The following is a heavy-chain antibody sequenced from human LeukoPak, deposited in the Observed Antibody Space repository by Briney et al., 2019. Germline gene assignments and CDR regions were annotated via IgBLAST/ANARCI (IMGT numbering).Heavy chain of an antibody. CDR1: GFTFSSYT. V-gene: IGHV3-21*01. CDR2: ISSSSNYI. Sequence: GGSLRLSCAASGFTFSSYTMNWVRQAPGKGLEWVSSISSSSNYIYYADSVKGRFTISRDNAKNSLYLQMNSLRAEDTAVYYCARGGNQVLWNAYDIWGQGTMVTVSS. D-gene: IGHD2-2*01. CDR3: ARGGNQVLWNAYDI. J-gene: IGHJ3*02.